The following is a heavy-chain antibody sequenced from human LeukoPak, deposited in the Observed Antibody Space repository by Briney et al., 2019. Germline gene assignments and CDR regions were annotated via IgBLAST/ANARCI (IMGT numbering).Heavy chain of an antibody. CDR1: GGSIRSSSYY. J-gene: IGHJ5*02. D-gene: IGHD3-3*01. CDR3: ARHDDFWSGYNWFDP. V-gene: IGHV4-39*01. Sequence: SETLSLTCTVSGGSIRSSSYYWGWIRQPPGKGLEWIGSIYYSGSTYYNPSLKSRVTISVDTSKNQFSLKLSSVTAADTAVYYCARHDDFWSGYNWFDPWGQGTLVTVSS. CDR2: IYYSGST.